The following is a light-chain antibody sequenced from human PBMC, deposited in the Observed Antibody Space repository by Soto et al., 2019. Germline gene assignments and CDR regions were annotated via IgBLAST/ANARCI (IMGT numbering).Light chain of an antibody. CDR1: RDIGKY. Sequence: DIQMTQSPSSLSASVGDRVTITCQASRDIGKYLNWFLEKPGKAPKLLIYDASNLQTGVPSRFSGSGSGTDFTFTISSLQPEDFATYYCQRYDSLPPTFGQGTRLEIK. V-gene: IGKV1-33*01. CDR3: QRYDSLPPT. J-gene: IGKJ5*01. CDR2: DAS.